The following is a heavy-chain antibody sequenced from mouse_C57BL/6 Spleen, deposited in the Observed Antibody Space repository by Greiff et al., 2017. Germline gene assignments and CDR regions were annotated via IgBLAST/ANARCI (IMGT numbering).Heavy chain of an antibody. Sequence: EVKLQESEGGLVKPGGSLKLSCAASGFTFSDYGMHWVRQAPEKGLEWVAYISSGSSTIYYADTVKGRFTISRDNAKNTLFLQMTSLRSEDTAMYYCARKKEVLDFDYWGQGTTLTVSS. J-gene: IGHJ2*01. V-gene: IGHV5-17*01. CDR2: ISSGSSTI. CDR1: GFTFSDYG. D-gene: IGHD2-14*01. CDR3: ARKKEVLDFDY.